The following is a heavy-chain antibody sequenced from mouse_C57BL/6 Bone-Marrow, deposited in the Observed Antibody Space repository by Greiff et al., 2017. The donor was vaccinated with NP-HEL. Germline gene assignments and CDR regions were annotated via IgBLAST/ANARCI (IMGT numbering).Heavy chain of an antibody. CDR3: ARESSSNYAMDD. CDR2: IHPNSGST. J-gene: IGHJ4*01. V-gene: IGHV1-64*01. CDR1: GYTFTSYW. Sequence: QVQLQQPGAELVKPGASVKLSCKASGYTFTSYWMHWVKQRPGQGLEWIGMIHPNSGSTNYNEKFKSKATLTVDKSSSTAYMQLSSLTSEDSAVYYCARESSSNYAMDDWGQGTSVTVAS. D-gene: IGHD1-1*01.